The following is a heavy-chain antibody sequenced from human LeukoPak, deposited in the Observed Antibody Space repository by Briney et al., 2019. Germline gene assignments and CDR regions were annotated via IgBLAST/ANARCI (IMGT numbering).Heavy chain of an antibody. CDR3: ARHRPLGRTIFGVALFDY. D-gene: IGHD3-3*01. J-gene: IGHJ4*02. CDR1: GGSISSYY. V-gene: IGHV4-59*08. Sequence: SQTLSLTCAVSGGSISSYYWSWIRQPPGKGLEWIGYIYYSGSTNYNPSLKSRVTISVDTSKNQFSLKLSSVTAADTAVYYCARHRPLGRTIFGVALFDYWGQGTLVTVSS. CDR2: IYYSGST.